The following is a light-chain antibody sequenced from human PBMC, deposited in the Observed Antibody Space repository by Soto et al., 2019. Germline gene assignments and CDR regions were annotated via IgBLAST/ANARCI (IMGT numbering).Light chain of an antibody. CDR2: GAS. Sequence: EIVLTQSPGTLSLSPGERATLSCRASQSVSNDFLAWYQQEPGQAPRPLIYGASTRATDVADRFSGSGCGADFTFSISRLEPEDDAVYYCHQHGNSPPSTFGQGTKVDIK. CDR3: HQHGNSPPST. V-gene: IGKV3-20*01. CDR1: QSVSNDF. J-gene: IGKJ1*01.